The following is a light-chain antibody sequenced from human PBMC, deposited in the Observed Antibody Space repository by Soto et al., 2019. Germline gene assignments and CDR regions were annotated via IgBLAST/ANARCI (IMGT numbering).Light chain of an antibody. CDR1: SSDVGGYNY. V-gene: IGLV2-14*01. CDR3: SSYTSSSTVV. CDR2: EVS. J-gene: IGLJ2*01. Sequence: QSVLTQPASVSGSPGQSITISCTGTSSDVGGYNYVSWYQQHPGKAPKLMIYEVSNRPSGVSNRFSGSKSGHTASLTISGLQAEDEDDYYCSSYTSSSTVVFGGGTKLTVL.